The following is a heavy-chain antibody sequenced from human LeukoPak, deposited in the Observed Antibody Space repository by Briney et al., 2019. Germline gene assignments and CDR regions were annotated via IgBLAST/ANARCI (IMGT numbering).Heavy chain of an antibody. V-gene: IGHV3-20*04. CDR3: AELGITMIGGV. CDR1: GLTFDDYG. D-gene: IGHD3-10*02. J-gene: IGHJ6*04. CDR2: INWNGGST. Sequence: GGSLRLSCAASGLTFDDYGMSWVRQAPGKGLEWVSGINWNGGSTGYADSVKGRFTISRDNAKNSLYLQMNSLRAEDTAVYYCAELGITMIGGVWGKGTTVTISS.